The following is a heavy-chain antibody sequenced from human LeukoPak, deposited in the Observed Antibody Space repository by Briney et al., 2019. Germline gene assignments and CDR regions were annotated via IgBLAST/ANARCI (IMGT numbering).Heavy chain of an antibody. D-gene: IGHD2-15*01. V-gene: IGHV4-38-2*02. CDR3: ARARRYCSGGSCYLIDY. J-gene: IGHJ4*02. Sequence: SETLSLTCTVSGYSISSGYHWGWIRQPPGKGLEWIGSIYHSGSTYYNPSLKSRVTISVDTSKNQFSMKLSSVTAADTAVYYCARARRYCSGGSCYLIDYWGQGTLVTVSS. CDR2: IYHSGST. CDR1: GYSISSGYH.